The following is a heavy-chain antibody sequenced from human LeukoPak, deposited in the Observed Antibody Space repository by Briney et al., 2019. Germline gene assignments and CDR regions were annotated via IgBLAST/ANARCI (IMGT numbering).Heavy chain of an antibody. CDR3: AKVKYYDILTGYYPYFDY. CDR1: GFTFSSYA. D-gene: IGHD3-9*01. J-gene: IGHJ4*02. V-gene: IGHV3-23*01. CDR2: ISGSGGST. Sequence: GGSLRLSCAASGFTFSSYAMSWVRQAPGKGLEWVSAISGSGGSTYYADSVKGRFTISRDNSKNTLYLQMNSLRAEDTAVYYCAKVKYYDILTGYYPYFDYWGQGTLVTVSS.